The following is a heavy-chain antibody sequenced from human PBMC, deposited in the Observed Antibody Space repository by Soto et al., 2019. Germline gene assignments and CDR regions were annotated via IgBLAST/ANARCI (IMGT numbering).Heavy chain of an antibody. CDR3: AVDIVVVVAATYYYYGMDV. D-gene: IGHD2-15*01. CDR2: IIPIFGTA. CDR1: GGTFSSYA. V-gene: IGHV1-69*13. J-gene: IGHJ6*02. Sequence: GASVKVSCKASGGTFSSYAIRWVGQAPGQGLEWMGGIIPIFGTANYAQKFQGTVTITADDSTRTAYMELSSLRSEDSAVYYCAVDIVVVVAATYYYYGMDVWGQGTTVTVSS.